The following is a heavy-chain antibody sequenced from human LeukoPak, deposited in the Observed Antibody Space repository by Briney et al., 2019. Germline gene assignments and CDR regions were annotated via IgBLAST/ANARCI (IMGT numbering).Heavy chain of an antibody. D-gene: IGHD6-13*01. V-gene: IGHV4-34*01. CDR3: AQLATDYYYYGMDV. Sequence: SETLSRTCAVYGGSFSGYYWSWIREPPEKGLEWIGEINHSGSTNYNPSLKSRVTISVDTSKNQFSLKLSSVTAADTAVYYCAQLATDYYYYGMDVWGQGTTVTVSS. CDR1: GGSFSGYY. J-gene: IGHJ6*02. CDR2: INHSGST.